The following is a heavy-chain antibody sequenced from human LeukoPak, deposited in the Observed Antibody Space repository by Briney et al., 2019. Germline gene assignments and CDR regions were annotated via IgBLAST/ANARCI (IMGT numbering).Heavy chain of an antibody. D-gene: IGHD4-17*01. J-gene: IGHJ4*02. CDR2: IYTSGST. CDR3: ASLNDYGDYAGAFDD. CDR1: GGSISGYY. Sequence: SETLSLTCTVSGGSISGYYWSWIRQPAGKGLEWTGRIYTSGSTNYNPSLKSRVTMSVDTSKNQFSLKLSSVTAADTAVYYCASLNDYGDYAGAFDDWGQETLVTVSP. V-gene: IGHV4-4*07.